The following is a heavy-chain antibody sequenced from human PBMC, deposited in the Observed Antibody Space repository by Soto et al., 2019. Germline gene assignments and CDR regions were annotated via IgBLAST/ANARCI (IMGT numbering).Heavy chain of an antibody. CDR2: ISGSGGST. CDR3: AKDLYSTKFGDYYYYMDV. D-gene: IGHD4-4*01. V-gene: IGHV3-23*01. CDR1: GFTFSSYA. J-gene: IGHJ6*03. Sequence: GGSLRLSCAASGFTFSSYAMSWVRQAPGKGLEWVSAISGSGGSTYYAESVKGRFTISRDNSKNTLYLQMNSLRAEDTAVYYCAKDLYSTKFGDYYYYMDVWGKGTTVTVSS.